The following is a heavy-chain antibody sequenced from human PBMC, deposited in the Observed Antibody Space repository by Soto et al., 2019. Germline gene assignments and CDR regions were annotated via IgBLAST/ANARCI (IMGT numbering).Heavy chain of an antibody. D-gene: IGHD6-13*01. CDR1: VVSISIGGDY. CDR2: IYYSGST. V-gene: IGHV4-31*03. CDR3: ASSPRFGQLGRGNGMDV. Sequence: SETLCVTCNFSVVSISIGGDYWTGIRQHPGKGLEWIGYIYYSGSTFYNPSLKSRVTISVDTSKNQFSLKLTSVTAADTAVYYCASSPRFGQLGRGNGMDVWGQGTTVTVSS. J-gene: IGHJ6*02.